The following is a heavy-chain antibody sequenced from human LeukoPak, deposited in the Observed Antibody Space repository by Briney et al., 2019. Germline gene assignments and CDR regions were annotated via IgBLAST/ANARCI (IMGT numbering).Heavy chain of an antibody. CDR3: ARVDGELYYFDY. J-gene: IGHJ4*02. V-gene: IGHV4-31*03. Sequence: SETLSITCTVSGGSISSGGYYWSWIRQHPGKGLEWIGYIYYSGSTYYNPSLKSRVTISVDTSKNQFSLKLSSVTAADTAVYYCARVDGELYYFDYWGQGTLVTVSS. CDR2: IYYSGST. CDR1: GGSISSGGYY. D-gene: IGHD1-7*01.